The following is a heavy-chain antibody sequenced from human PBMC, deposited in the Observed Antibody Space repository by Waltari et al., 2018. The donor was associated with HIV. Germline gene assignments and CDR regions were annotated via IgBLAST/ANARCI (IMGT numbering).Heavy chain of an antibody. Sequence: QVQLQQWGAGLLRPSGTLSPHCAAYVGSFGGYYWLRIRQPPRKGLEWRGEINHSGSSNYNPSLKSRVTISVDASKNQFSLRLRSVTAADTAVYYCARDSVPSFDYGDYYYYGMDVWSQGTTITVSS. CDR2: INHSGSS. J-gene: IGHJ6*01. V-gene: IGHV4-34*01. CDR1: VGSFGGYY. D-gene: IGHD4-17*01. CDR3: ARDSVPSFDYGDYYYYGMDV.